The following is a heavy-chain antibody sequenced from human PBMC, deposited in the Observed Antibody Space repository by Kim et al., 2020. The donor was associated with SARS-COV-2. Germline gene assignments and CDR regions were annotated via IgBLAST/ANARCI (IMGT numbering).Heavy chain of an antibody. Sequence: GGSLRLSCAASGFTFSSYAMHWVRQAPGKGLEWVAVISYDGSNKYYADSVKGRFTISRDNSKNTLYLQMNSLRAEDTAVYYCARRMVVVTAISYYYYGMDVWGQGTTVTVSS. CDR2: ISYDGSNK. V-gene: IGHV3-30*04. J-gene: IGHJ6*02. D-gene: IGHD2-21*02. CDR1: GFTFSSYA. CDR3: ARRMVVVTAISYYYYGMDV.